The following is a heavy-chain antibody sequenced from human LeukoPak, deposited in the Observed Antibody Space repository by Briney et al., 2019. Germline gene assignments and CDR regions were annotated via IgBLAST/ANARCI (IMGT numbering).Heavy chain of an antibody. V-gene: IGHV3-53*01. CDR3: ARVPVASWIQLDS. CDR2: IYSGGST. CDR1: GFTVGSNY. D-gene: IGHD6-13*01. Sequence: GGSRNLSWPAFGFTVGSNYMSWVRQAPGKGLEWVSIIYSGGSTYFADSVKGRFTISRDNSKNTLYLQMNSLRAEDTALYYCARVPVASWIQLDSWGQGTLVTVSS. J-gene: IGHJ4*02.